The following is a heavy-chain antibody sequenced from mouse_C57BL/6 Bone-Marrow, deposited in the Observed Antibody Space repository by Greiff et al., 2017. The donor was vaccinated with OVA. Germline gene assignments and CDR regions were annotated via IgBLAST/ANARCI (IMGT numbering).Heavy chain of an antibody. D-gene: IGHD1-1*01. CDR3: AKNPPYYYGSSLYAMDY. Sequence: VKLVESGPGLVQPSQSLSITCTVSGFSLTSYGVHWVRQSPGKGLEWLGVIWRGGSTDYNAAFMSRLSITKDNSKSQVFFKMNSLQADDTAIYYCAKNPPYYYGSSLYAMDYWGQGTSVTVSS. CDR2: IWRGGST. J-gene: IGHJ4*01. V-gene: IGHV2-5*01. CDR1: GFSLTSYG.